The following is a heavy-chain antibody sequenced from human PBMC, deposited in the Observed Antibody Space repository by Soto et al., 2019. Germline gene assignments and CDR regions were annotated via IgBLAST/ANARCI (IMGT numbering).Heavy chain of an antibody. V-gene: IGHV4-61*01. Sequence: QVQLQESGPGLVKPSETLSLTCTVSGGSVSSGSYYWSWIRQPPGKGPEWIGYIYYSGSTNYNPSLKSRVTISVDTSKNQFSLKLSSVTAADTAVYYCARISGYSYGLPPYFDYWGQGTLVTVSS. CDR3: ARISGYSYGLPPYFDY. CDR2: IYYSGST. CDR1: GGSVSSGSYY. J-gene: IGHJ4*02. D-gene: IGHD5-18*01.